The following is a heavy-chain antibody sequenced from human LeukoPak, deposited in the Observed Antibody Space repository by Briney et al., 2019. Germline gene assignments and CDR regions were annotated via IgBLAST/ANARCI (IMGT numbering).Heavy chain of an antibody. J-gene: IGHJ5*02. V-gene: IGHV1-18*01. Sequence: ASVKVSCKASGYSFTTYGISWARQAPGQGLEWMGWINTYSGNTNYAQKFQGRVTITTDTSTSTAYMELRSLRSDDTAVYYCARRRDDYIVAPWGQGTLVTVSS. CDR3: ARRRDDYIVAP. CDR1: GYSFTTYG. D-gene: IGHD5-24*01. CDR2: INTYSGNT.